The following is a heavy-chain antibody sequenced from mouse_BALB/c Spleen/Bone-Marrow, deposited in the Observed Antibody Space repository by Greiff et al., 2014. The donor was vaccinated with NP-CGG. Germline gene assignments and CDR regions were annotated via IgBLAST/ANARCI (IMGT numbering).Heavy chain of an antibody. J-gene: IGHJ3*01. CDR3: AKRGAYGNFWFAY. D-gene: IGHD2-10*02. CDR1: GFTFSSYA. CDR2: ISSGGST. Sequence: EVKLMESGGGLVKPGGSLKLSCAASGFTFSSYAMSWVRQTPEKRLEWVASISSGGSTYYPDSVKGRFTISRDNARNILYLQMSSLRSEDTAMCYCAKRGAYGNFWFAYWGQGTLVTVSA. V-gene: IGHV5-6-5*01.